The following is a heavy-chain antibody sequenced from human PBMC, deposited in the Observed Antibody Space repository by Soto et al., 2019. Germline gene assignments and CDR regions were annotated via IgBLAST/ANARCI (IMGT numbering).Heavy chain of an antibody. CDR2: ISGSGSNT. CDR3: AKDGTHSSSGPYYFDY. Sequence: EVQLLESGGGLVQPGGSLRLSCAASGFTFSTYVMTWVRHAPGKGLEWVSSISGSGSNTYYADSVKGRFTISRDNSRNTLYLQMRSLRAEDTAVSYCAKDGTHSSSGPYYFDYWGQGTLVTVSS. CDR1: GFTFSTYV. J-gene: IGHJ4*02. D-gene: IGHD6-13*01. V-gene: IGHV3-23*01.